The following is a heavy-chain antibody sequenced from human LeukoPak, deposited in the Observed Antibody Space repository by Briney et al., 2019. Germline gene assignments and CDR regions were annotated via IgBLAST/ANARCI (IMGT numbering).Heavy chain of an antibody. V-gene: IGHV3-53*01. J-gene: IGHJ3*02. D-gene: IGHD3-9*01. Sequence: PGGSLRLSCAASGITVSSNYMSCVRQAPGKGLGWVSVIYSGGSTYYADSVKGRFTISRDNSKNTLYLQMNSLRAEDTAVYYCARDLSELRYSDSYHAFDIWGQGTMVTVSS. CDR2: IYSGGST. CDR1: GITVSSNY. CDR3: ARDLSELRYSDSYHAFDI.